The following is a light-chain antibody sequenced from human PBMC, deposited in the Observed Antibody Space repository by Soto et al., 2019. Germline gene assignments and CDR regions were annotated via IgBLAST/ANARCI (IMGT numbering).Light chain of an antibody. Sequence: QSALTQPASLSGSPGQSITISCTGTSSDVGGYNYVSWYQQHPGKAPKLMIYDVSNRPSGVSNRFSGSKSGNTASLTISGLQAEDEADYCCSSYTSSSLYVFGTGTKVTVL. CDR2: DVS. CDR1: SSDVGGYNY. CDR3: SSYTSSSLYV. V-gene: IGLV2-14*01. J-gene: IGLJ1*01.